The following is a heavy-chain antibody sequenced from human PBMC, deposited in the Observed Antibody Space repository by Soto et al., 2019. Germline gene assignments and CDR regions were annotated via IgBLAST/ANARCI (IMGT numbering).Heavy chain of an antibody. CDR2: IYYSGST. Sequence: QVQLQESGPGLVKPSETLSLTCTVSGGSISSYYWSWIRQPPGKGLEWIGYIYYSGSTNYNPSLKSQVTIAVDTSKNQFSLKLSSVTAADTAVYYCARLYSSGWYLFDYWGQGTLVTVSS. D-gene: IGHD6-19*01. J-gene: IGHJ4*02. CDR1: GGSISSYY. V-gene: IGHV4-59*01. CDR3: ARLYSSGWYLFDY.